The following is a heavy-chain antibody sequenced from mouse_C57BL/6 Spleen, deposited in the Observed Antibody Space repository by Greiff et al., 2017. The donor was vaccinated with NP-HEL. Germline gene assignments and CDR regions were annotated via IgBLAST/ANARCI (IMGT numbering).Heavy chain of an antibody. J-gene: IGHJ4*01. CDR1: GYTFTDYE. V-gene: IGHV1-15*01. Sequence: QVQLQQSGAELVRPGASVTLSCKASGYTFTDYEMHWVKQTPVHGLEWIGAIDPETGGTAYNQKFKGKAILTADKSSRTAYMELRSLTSEDSAVYYCTRGVEGAMDYWGQGTSVTVSS. CDR3: TRGVEGAMDY. CDR2: IDPETGGT.